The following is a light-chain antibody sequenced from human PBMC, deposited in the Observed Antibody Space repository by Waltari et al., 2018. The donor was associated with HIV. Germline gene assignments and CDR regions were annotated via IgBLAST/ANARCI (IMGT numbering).Light chain of an antibody. CDR3: QAWHISAAV. Sequence: SFELTQPPSVSVSPGQTAIITCSGDKVGKEYVCWYQKKPGQSPLQVIYQDSTRPSGISERFSGSNSGNTATLTISGAQALDEADYYCQAWHISAAVFGGGTKLTVL. CDR2: QDS. J-gene: IGLJ2*01. CDR1: KVGKEY. V-gene: IGLV3-1*01.